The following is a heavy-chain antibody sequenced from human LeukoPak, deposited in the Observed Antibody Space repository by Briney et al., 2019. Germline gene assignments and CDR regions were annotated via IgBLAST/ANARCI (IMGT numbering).Heavy chain of an antibody. CDR3: ARGVSVVAYYFDY. CDR1: GGTISSYY. D-gene: IGHD4-23*01. J-gene: IGHJ4*02. Sequence: SETLSLTCTVSGGTISSYYWSWIRQPPGKGLEWIGYIYYSGSTNYNPSLKSRVTISVDTSKNQFSLKLSSVTAADTAVYYCARGVSVVAYYFDYWGQGTLVTVSS. V-gene: IGHV4-59*01. CDR2: IYYSGST.